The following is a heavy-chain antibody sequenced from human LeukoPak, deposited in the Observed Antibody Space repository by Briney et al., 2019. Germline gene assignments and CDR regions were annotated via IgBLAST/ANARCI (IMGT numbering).Heavy chain of an antibody. Sequence: GESLKISCQASGYTFTIYWIAWVRQMPGKGLEWMGIISPADSDIRYSPSFQGQITISADKSISTAYLQWSSLKASDTAMYYCARRPYYGSGRPPHYWGQGTLVTVSS. CDR3: ARRPYYGSGRPPHY. CDR2: ISPADSDI. D-gene: IGHD3-10*01. CDR1: GYTFTIYW. J-gene: IGHJ4*02. V-gene: IGHV5-51*01.